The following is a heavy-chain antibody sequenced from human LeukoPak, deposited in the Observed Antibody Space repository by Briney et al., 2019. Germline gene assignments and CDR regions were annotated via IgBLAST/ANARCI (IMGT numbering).Heavy chain of an antibody. V-gene: IGHV3-30*04. CDR3: ARDYGVSVYYQPGRN. J-gene: IGHJ4*02. CDR2: ISHDGSSK. D-gene: IGHD3-22*01. Sequence: GRSLRLSCAASGFTFSSYPMHWVRQAPGKGLEWVAVISHDGSSKYYAESVKGRFTISRDDSKNTLYLQMNRLRADDTAVYYCARDYGVSVYYQPGRNWGQGTLVTVSS. CDR1: GFTFSSYP.